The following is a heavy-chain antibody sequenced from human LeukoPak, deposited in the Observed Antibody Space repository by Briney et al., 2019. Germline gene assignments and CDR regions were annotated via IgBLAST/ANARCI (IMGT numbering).Heavy chain of an antibody. CDR3: ARRPVKSYRLRFYYYMDV. CDR2: IYYSGST. CDR1: GGSISSSSYY. Sequence: PSETLSLTCTVSGGSISSSSYYWGWIRQPPGKGLEWIGSIYYSGSTYYNPSLKSRVTISVDTSKNQFFLKLSSVTAADTAVYYCARRPVKSYRLRFYYYMDVWGKGTTVTVSS. V-gene: IGHV4-39*01. D-gene: IGHD3-16*01. J-gene: IGHJ6*03.